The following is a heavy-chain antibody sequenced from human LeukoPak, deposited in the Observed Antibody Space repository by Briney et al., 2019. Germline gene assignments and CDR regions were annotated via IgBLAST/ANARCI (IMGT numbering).Heavy chain of an antibody. J-gene: IGHJ3*02. CDR1: GFTFRNYG. CDR3: AKVRYFGPSAFDI. CDR2: ISYDGSNK. V-gene: IGHV3-30*18. D-gene: IGHD3-9*01. Sequence: GGSLRLSCAASGFTFRNYGMYWVRQAPGKGLDWVAVISYDGSNKYYADSVKGRFTISRDNSKNTLYLQMNSLRAEDTAVYYCAKVRYFGPSAFDIWGQGTMVTVSS.